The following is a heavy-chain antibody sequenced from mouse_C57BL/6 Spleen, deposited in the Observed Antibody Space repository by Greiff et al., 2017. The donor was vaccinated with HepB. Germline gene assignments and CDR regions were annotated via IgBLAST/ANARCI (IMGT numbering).Heavy chain of an antibody. Sequence: EVQLQQSGPELVKPGDSVKISCKASGYSFTGYFMNWVMQSHGKSLEWIGRINPYNGDTFYNQKFKGKATLTVDKSSSTAHMEIRSLTSEDSAVYYCARYGDYDDGHFDSWGQGTTLTVSS. CDR2: INPYNGDT. CDR3: ARYGDYDDGHFDS. CDR1: GYSFTGYF. V-gene: IGHV1-20*01. D-gene: IGHD2-4*01. J-gene: IGHJ2*01.